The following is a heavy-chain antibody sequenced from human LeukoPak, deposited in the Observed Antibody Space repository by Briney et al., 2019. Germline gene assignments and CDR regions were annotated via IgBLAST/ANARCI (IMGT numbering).Heavy chain of an antibody. CDR2: IYYSGST. V-gene: IGHV4-39*07. Sequence: PSETLSLTCTVSGGSISSSSYYWGWIRQPPGKGLEWIGSIYYSGSTYYNPSLKSRVTISVDTSKNQFSLKLSSVTAADTAVYYCARSSYSSSYDFDYWGQGTLVTVSS. D-gene: IGHD6-13*01. J-gene: IGHJ4*02. CDR3: ARSSYSSSYDFDY. CDR1: GGSISSSSYY.